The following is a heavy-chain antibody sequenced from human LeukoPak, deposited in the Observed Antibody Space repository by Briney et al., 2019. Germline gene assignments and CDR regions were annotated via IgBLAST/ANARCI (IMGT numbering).Heavy chain of an antibody. V-gene: IGHV3-7*01. Sequence: GGSLRLSCAASGFTFSSYWMSWVRQAPGKGLEWVANIKEDGSKTYYMDSVKGRFTISRDNAQNSLYLQMNSLTAEDSALYYCGRDQGWLQFDYWGQGALATVSS. CDR2: IKEDGSKT. J-gene: IGHJ4*02. CDR1: GFTFSSYW. D-gene: IGHD5-24*01. CDR3: GRDQGWLQFDY.